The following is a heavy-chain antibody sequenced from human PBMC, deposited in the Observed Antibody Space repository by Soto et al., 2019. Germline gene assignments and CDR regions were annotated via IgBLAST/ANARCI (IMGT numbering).Heavy chain of an antibody. Sequence: QVQLVQSGAEVKKHGASVKVSCKASGYTFTSYAMHWVRQAPGQRLEWMGWINAGNGNTKYSQKFQGRVTITRDTSASTAYMELTSLRSEDTAVYYCATRGRSLGYYYGMDVWGQGTTVTVSS. CDR3: ATRGRSLGYYYGMDV. V-gene: IGHV1-3*01. CDR1: GYTFTSYA. D-gene: IGHD3-10*01. CDR2: INAGNGNT. J-gene: IGHJ6*02.